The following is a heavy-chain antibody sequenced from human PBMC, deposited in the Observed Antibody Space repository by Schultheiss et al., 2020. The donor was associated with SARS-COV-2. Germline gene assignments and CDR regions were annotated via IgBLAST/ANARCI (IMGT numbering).Heavy chain of an antibody. D-gene: IGHD1-7*01. V-gene: IGHV4-59*08. CDR1: GGSFSGYY. CDR3: ARLKVRTGTTNWFDP. Sequence: SETLSLTCAVYGGSFSGYYWSWIRQPPGKGLEWIGYIYYSGSTNYNPSLKSRVTISVDTSKNQFSLKLSSVTAADTAVYYCARLKVRTGTTNWFDPWGQGTLVTVSS. CDR2: IYYSGST. J-gene: IGHJ5*02.